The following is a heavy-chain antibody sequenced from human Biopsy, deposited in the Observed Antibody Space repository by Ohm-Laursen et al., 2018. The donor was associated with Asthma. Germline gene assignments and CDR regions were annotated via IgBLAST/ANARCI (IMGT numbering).Heavy chain of an antibody. CDR1: GFTFSTYG. D-gene: IGHD2-2*01. V-gene: IGHV3-30*03. J-gene: IGHJ6*02. CDR3: ARGGYCTSPTCPWGRYATDV. CDR2: IAWDGINS. Sequence: SLRLSCTASGFTFSTYGMHWVRQAPGKGLEWVAYIAWDGINSYYADSVKGRFTISRDNAKNSLYLHMNSLRAADTALYYCARGGYCTSPTCPWGRYATDVWGQGTTVTVSS.